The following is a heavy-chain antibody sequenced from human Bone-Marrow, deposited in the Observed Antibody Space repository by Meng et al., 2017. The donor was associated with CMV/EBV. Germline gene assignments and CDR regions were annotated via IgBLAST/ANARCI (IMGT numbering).Heavy chain of an antibody. CDR2: INPSGGST. D-gene: IGHD6-6*01. Sequence: AAVKVSCKAFGYTFTSYYMHWVRQAPGQGLEWMGIINPSGGSTSYAQKFQGRVTMTRDTSKSTVYMELSSLRFEDTAVYYCARARMVYSSSGAFDIWGQGTRVTGSS. V-gene: IGHV1-46*01. CDR1: GYTFTSYY. CDR3: ARARMVYSSSGAFDI. J-gene: IGHJ3*02.